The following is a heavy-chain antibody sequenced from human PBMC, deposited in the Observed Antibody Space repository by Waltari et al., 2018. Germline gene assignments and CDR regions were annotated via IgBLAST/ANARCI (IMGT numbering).Heavy chain of an antibody. CDR3: ARGSGYLVDY. CDR1: GFTFSSHS. V-gene: IGHV3-48*01. D-gene: IGHD3-22*01. J-gene: IGHJ4*02. CDR2: INSRGSTI. Sequence: EVQVVESGGGLVQPGGSLRLSCAASGFTFSSHSMNWVRQAPGKGLEWVSYINSRGSTIYYADSWKGRFTISRDNAKNSLYLQMNSLRAEDTAVYYCARGSGYLVDYWGQGTLVTVSS.